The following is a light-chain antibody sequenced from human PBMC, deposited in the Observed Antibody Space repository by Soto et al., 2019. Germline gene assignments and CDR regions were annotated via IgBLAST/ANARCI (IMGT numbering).Light chain of an antibody. J-gene: IGKJ1*01. Sequence: EKVLTQSPATLSMSPGERATLYCRASQSVGSFLAWYQQKPGQAPRLLIYGASTRATGIPARFSGSGSGTEFTLTISSLQSEDFAVYYCQQYTNWPSWTFGQGTKV. CDR1: QSVGSF. CDR2: GAS. CDR3: QQYTNWPSWT. V-gene: IGKV3-15*01.